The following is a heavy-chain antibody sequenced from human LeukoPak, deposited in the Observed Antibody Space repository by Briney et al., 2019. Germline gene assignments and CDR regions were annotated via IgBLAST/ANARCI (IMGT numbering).Heavy chain of an antibody. CDR1: GGSFSGYY. J-gene: IGHJ6*02. CDR3: ARGRIAARSGRNYYYYGMDV. Sequence: SETLYLTCAVYGGSFSGYYWSWIRQPPGKGLEWIGEINHSGSTNYNPSLKSRVTISVDTSKNQFSLKLSSVTAADTAVYYCARGRIAARSGRNYYYYGMDVWGQGTTVTVSS. D-gene: IGHD6-6*01. V-gene: IGHV4-34*01. CDR2: INHSGST.